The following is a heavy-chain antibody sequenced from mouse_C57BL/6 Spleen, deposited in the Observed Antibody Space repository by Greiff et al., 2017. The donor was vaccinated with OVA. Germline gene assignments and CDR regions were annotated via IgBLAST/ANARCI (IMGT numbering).Heavy chain of an antibody. J-gene: IGHJ2*01. D-gene: IGHD2-3*01. Sequence: VQLQQPGAELVMPGASVKLSCKASGYTFTSYWMHWVKQRPGQGLEWIGEIDPSDSYTNYNQKFKGKSTLTVDKSSSTAYMQLSSLTSEDSAVYYCARRSYDGYYVFDYWGQGTTLTVSS. CDR3: ARRSYDGYYVFDY. V-gene: IGHV1-69*01. CDR2: IDPSDSYT. CDR1: GYTFTSYW.